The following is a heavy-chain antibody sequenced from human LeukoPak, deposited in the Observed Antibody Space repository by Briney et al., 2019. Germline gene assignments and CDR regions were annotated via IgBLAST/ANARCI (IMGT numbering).Heavy chain of an antibody. Sequence: GGSLRLSCVTSGFMFRHYVLIWVRQAPGKGLEWVSAITGSGGSSYYSDSVKGRFTISRDISKNTLVLQMNSMRAEDTAVYYCARGKYSSAWFVDCWGQGTLVTVSS. CDR2: ITGSGGSS. CDR1: GFMFRHYV. CDR3: ARGKYSSAWFVDC. D-gene: IGHD6-19*01. V-gene: IGHV3-23*01. J-gene: IGHJ4*02.